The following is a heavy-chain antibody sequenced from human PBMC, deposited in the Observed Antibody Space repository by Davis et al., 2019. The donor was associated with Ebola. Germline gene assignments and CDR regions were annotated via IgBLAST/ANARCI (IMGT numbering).Heavy chain of an antibody. CDR3: ARVSSYYGMDV. Sequence: GESLKISCAASGFTFSSYGMHWVRQAPGKGLEWVAVIWYDGSNKYYADSVKGRFTISRDNAKNSLYLQMNSLRAEDTAVYYCARVSSYYGMDVWGQGTTVTVSS. CDR1: GFTFSSYG. CDR2: IWYDGSNK. V-gene: IGHV3-33*01. J-gene: IGHJ6*02.